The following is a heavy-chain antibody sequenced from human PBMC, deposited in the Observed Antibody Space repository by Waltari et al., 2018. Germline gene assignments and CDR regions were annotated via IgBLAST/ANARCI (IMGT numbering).Heavy chain of an antibody. CDR1: GYTFTSYG. CDR2: NCAYNGNT. CDR3: ARGMITASPYNWFDP. J-gene: IGHJ5*02. V-gene: IGHV1-18*01. Sequence: QVQLVQSGAEVKKPGASVKVSCKASGYTFTSYGISWVRQAPGQGLEWMGWNCAYNGNTNYAQKLQGRVTKTTDTSTSTAYMEPRSLRSDDTAVYYCARGMITASPYNWFDPWGQGTLVTVSS. D-gene: IGHD6-6*01.